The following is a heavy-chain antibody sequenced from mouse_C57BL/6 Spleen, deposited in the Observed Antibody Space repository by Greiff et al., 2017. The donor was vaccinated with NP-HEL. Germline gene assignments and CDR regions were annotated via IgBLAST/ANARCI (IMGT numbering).Heavy chain of an antibody. Sequence: QVQLKQPGAELVKPGASVKLSCKASGYTFTSYWMNWVKQRPGQGLEWIGMIHPNSGSTNYNEKFKSKATLTVDKSSSTAYMQLSSLTSEDSAVYYCARSSGYGAMDYWGQGTSVTVSS. CDR2: IHPNSGST. D-gene: IGHD2-10*02. CDR3: ARSSGYGAMDY. V-gene: IGHV1-64*01. J-gene: IGHJ4*01. CDR1: GYTFTSYW.